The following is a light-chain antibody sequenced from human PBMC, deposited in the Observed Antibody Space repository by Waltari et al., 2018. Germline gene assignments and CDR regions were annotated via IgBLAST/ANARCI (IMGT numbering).Light chain of an antibody. CDR3: QSYDSSLGGSV. CDR1: SSNIGAGYS. J-gene: IGLJ2*01. Sequence: QSVLTQPPSVSGAPGQRVPISCTGSSSNIGAGYSVNWYQHLPGEAPNLLIYGNSNRPSGVPDRISGSKSGTSASLAITGLQAEDETDYYCQSYDSSLGGSVFGGGTKLTVL. CDR2: GNS. V-gene: IGLV1-40*01.